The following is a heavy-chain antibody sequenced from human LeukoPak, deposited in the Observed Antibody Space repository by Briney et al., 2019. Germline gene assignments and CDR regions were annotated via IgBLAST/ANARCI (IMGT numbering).Heavy chain of an antibody. D-gene: IGHD3-3*01. J-gene: IGHJ4*02. CDR3: ARVGLDFWRGYSSFDY. CDR1: GDSVSSNSAA. V-gene: IGHV6-1*01. Sequence: SQTLSLTCAISGDSVSSNSAAWNWIRQSPSRGLEWPGRTYYRSKWYNDYAVSVKSRITINPDTSKNQFSLQLNSVTPEDTAVYYCARVGLDFWRGYSSFDYWGQGTLVTVSS. CDR2: TYYRSKWYN.